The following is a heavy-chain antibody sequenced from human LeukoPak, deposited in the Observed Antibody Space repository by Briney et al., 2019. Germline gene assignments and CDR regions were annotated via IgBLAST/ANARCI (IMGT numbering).Heavy chain of an antibody. Sequence: GASVKVSCKXSGYTFTSYYMHWVRQAPRQGLEWMGIINPSGGSTSYAQKFQGRVTMTRDTSTSTVYMELSSLRSEDTAVYYCARRMVDRVWYFDLWGRGTLVTVSS. CDR1: GYTFTSYY. V-gene: IGHV1-46*01. CDR2: INPSGGST. D-gene: IGHD4/OR15-4a*01. J-gene: IGHJ2*01. CDR3: ARRMVDRVWYFDL.